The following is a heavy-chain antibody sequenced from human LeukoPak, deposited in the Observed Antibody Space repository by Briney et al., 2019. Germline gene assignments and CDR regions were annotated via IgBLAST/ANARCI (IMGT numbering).Heavy chain of an antibody. CDR3: AKGGRSAFDI. CDR2: ISYDGSNK. D-gene: IGHD1-14*01. V-gene: IGHV3-30*18. Sequence: GRSPRLSCAASGFTFSSYDMHWVRQAPGKGLEWVAVISYDGSNKYYADSVKGRFTISRDNSKNTLYLQMNSLRAEDTAVYYCAKGGRSAFDIWGQGTMVTVSS. J-gene: IGHJ3*02. CDR1: GFTFSSYD.